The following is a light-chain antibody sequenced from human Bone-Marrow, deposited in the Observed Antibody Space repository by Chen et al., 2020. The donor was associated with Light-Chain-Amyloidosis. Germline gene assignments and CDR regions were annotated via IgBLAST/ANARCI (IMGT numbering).Light chain of an antibody. CDR2: GSS. V-gene: IGKV3-20*01. Sequence: EIVLTQSPGTLSLSPGEGANLSCRASQTISSNYLTWDQQKFGQAPRLLIYGSSSRATGIPDRFTGSGCGTDFTLTINRLEPEDFAMYYCQQYGTSPLTFGGGTKVEIK. CDR1: QTISSNY. CDR3: QQYGTSPLT. J-gene: IGKJ4*01.